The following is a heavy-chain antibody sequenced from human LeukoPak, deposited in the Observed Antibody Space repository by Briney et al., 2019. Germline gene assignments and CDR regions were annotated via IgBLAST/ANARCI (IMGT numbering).Heavy chain of an antibody. V-gene: IGHV1-69*10. CDR2: IIPILGTA. J-gene: IGHJ5*02. CDR1: GGTFSSYA. Sequence: SVKVSCKASGGTFSSYAISWVRQAPGQGLEWMGGIIPILGTANYAQKFQGRVTITADKSTSTAYMVLSSLRSEDTAVYYCARVWAGDIAIKTWGQGTLVTVSS. CDR3: ARVWAGDIAIKT. D-gene: IGHD5-18*01.